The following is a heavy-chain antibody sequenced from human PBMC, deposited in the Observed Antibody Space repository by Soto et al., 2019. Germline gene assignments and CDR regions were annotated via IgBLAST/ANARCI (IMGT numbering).Heavy chain of an antibody. J-gene: IGHJ4*02. Sequence: RASVKVSCKASGYSFSNYGITWVRQAPGQGLAWMGWITAYNGNTNYAQKLQGRVTMTTDTSTSTAYMELRSLRPDDTAVYYCARRRHGSGARGLDYWGQGTLVTVSS. CDR1: GYSFSNYG. CDR3: ARRRHGSGARGLDY. V-gene: IGHV1-18*01. CDR2: ITAYNGNT. D-gene: IGHD3-10*01.